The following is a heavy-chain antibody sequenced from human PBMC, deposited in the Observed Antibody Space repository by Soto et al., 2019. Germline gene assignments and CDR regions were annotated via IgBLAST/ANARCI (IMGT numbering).Heavy chain of an antibody. Sequence: PGGSLRLSCAVSGFTVSSYGMHWVRQAPGKGLEWVAVISRDGGTKFYVDSVKGRFTISKDNSRNTLFLEMDSLRSDDMAVYYCTGEVASGYWGQGTRVTVSS. V-gene: IGHV3-30*03. CDR2: ISRDGGTK. J-gene: IGHJ4*02. D-gene: IGHD7-27*01. CDR1: GFTVSSYG. CDR3: TGEVASGY.